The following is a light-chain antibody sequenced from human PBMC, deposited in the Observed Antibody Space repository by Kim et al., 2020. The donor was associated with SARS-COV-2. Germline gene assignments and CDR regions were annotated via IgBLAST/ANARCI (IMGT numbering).Light chain of an antibody. CDR2: GAS. CDR1: QSVSSRY. V-gene: IGKV3-20*01. CDR3: QQFGRSSWT. J-gene: IGKJ1*01. Sequence: EIELTQSPGTLSLSPGERATLSCRASQSVSSRYLGWYQQKPEQAPRLLIYGASSRATGMPDRFSGSGSETDFALTISRLEPEDFAVYYCQQFGRSSWTFGQGTKVDIK.